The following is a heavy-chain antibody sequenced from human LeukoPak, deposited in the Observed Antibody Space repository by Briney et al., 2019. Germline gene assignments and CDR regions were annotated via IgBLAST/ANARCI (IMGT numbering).Heavy chain of an antibody. CDR1: GGSISSSSYY. Sequence: SETLSLTCTVSGGSISSSSYYWGWIRQPPGKGLEWIGSIYYSGSTYYNPSLKSRVTISVDTSKNQFSLKLRSVTAADTAVYYCAREYSSSSDLDYWGQGTLVTVSS. D-gene: IGHD6-6*01. CDR2: IYYSGST. V-gene: IGHV4-39*07. CDR3: AREYSSSSDLDY. J-gene: IGHJ4*02.